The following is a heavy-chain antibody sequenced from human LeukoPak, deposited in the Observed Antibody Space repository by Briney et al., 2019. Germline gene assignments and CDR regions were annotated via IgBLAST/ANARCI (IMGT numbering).Heavy chain of an antibody. CDR1: GFTVSSNY. CDR3: ARGGNRYYYYDMDV. D-gene: IGHD3-10*01. CDR2: IYSGGST. V-gene: IGHV3-53*01. Sequence: PGGSLRLSCAASGFTVSSNYMSWVRQAPGKGLEWVSVIYSGGSTYYADSVKGRFTISRDNSKNTLYLQMNSLRAEDTAVYYCARGGNRYYYYDMDVWGQGTTDTVSS. J-gene: IGHJ6*02.